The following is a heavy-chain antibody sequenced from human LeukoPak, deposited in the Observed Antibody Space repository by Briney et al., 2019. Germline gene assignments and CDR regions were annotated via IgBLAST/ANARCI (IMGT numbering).Heavy chain of an antibody. CDR3: ARWVIFIAAAGHFDY. D-gene: IGHD6-13*01. CDR1: GGSISSGSYY. J-gene: IGHJ4*02. Sequence: SETLSLTCTVSGGSISSGSYYWSWIRQPAGKGLEWIGRIYTSGSTNYNPSLKSRVTISVDTSENQFSLKLSSVTAADTAVYYCARWVIFIAAAGHFDYWGQGTLVTVSS. V-gene: IGHV4-61*02. CDR2: IYTSGST.